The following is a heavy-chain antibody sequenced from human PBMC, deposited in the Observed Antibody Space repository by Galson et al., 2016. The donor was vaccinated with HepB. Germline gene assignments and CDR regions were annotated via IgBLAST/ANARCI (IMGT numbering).Heavy chain of an antibody. CDR1: GGTFSSYA. D-gene: IGHD3-22*01. CDR2: IVPIFGTA. V-gene: IGHV1-69*06. J-gene: IGHJ4*02. Sequence: SVKVSCKASGGTFSSYAFSWVRQAPGQGLEWMGGIVPIFGTAHYSQHFQGRVTITADKSTRTGYMDLSSLRSEDTAVYFCAWDSSGNYDVFDIWGQGTLVTVSS. CDR3: AWDSSGNYDVFDI.